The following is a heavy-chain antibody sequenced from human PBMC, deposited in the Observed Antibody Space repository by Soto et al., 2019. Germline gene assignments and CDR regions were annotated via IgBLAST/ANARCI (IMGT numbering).Heavy chain of an antibody. CDR1: GYTFTSYG. D-gene: IGHD3-3*01. CDR2: ISAYNGNT. CDR3: ARVSIITIFGVVTRPDY. V-gene: IGHV1-18*01. Sequence: QVPLVQSGAEVKKPGASVKVSCKASGYTFTSYGISWVRQAPGQGLEWMGWISAYNGNTNYAQKLQGRVTMTTDTSTSTAYMELRSLRSDDTAVYYCARVSIITIFGVVTRPDYWGQGTLVTVSS. J-gene: IGHJ4*02.